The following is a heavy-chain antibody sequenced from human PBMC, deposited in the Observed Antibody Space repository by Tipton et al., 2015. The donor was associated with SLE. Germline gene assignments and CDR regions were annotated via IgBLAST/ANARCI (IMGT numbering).Heavy chain of an antibody. Sequence: SLRLSCAASGFTLSNAWMSWVRHAPGQGLEWVGRLTSKTDGGTTDYAAPVKGRLTISRDDSKNTLYLKMSSLALEDTAVYYWTTDSGYDYFDTGGQGTLVTVSS. CDR1: GFTLSNAW. D-gene: IGHD5-12*01. CDR3: TTDSGYDYFDT. CDR2: LTSKTDGGTT. J-gene: IGHJ4*02. V-gene: IGHV3-15*01.